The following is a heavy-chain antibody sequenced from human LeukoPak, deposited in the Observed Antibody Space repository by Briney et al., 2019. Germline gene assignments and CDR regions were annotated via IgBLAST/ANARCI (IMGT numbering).Heavy chain of an antibody. CDR3: ARGGYYVSSGYSKFQY. CDR2: IYYRGST. CDR1: GGSISSYY. J-gene: IGHJ4*02. Sequence: SETLSLTCTVSGGSISSYYWTWIRQPPGKGLEWIGFIYYRGSTNYNPSLKSRVTISVDTSKNQFSLKLSSVTAADTAVYYCARGGYYVSSGYSKFQYWGQGTLVTVSS. D-gene: IGHD3-22*01. V-gene: IGHV4-59*01.